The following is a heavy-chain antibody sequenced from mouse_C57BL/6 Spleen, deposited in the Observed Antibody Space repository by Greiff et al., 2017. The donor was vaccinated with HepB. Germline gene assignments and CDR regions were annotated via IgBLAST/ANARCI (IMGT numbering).Heavy chain of an antibody. CDR2: ISYDGSN. CDR3: ARETTVVARFDY. CDR1: GYSITSGYY. J-gene: IGHJ2*01. V-gene: IGHV3-6*01. Sequence: ESGPGLVKPSQSLSLTCSVTGYSITSGYYWNWIRQFPGNKLEWMGYISYDGSNNYNPSLKNRISITRDTSKNQFFLKLNSVTTEDTATYYCARETTVVARFDYWGQGTTLTVSS. D-gene: IGHD1-1*01.